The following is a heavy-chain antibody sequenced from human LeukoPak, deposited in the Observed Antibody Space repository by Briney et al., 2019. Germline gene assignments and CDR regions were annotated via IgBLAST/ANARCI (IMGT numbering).Heavy chain of an antibody. V-gene: IGHV3-74*01. D-gene: IGHD4-11*01. Sequence: GGSLRLSCAASGFTFSSFEMNWVRQAPGKGLVWVSRIRSDGSSTTYADSVKGRFTISRDNTKNTLYLQMNSLRADDTAVYYCARDDYNRHWGQGTLVTVSS. J-gene: IGHJ4*02. CDR3: ARDDYNRH. CDR1: GFTFSSFE. CDR2: IRSDGSST.